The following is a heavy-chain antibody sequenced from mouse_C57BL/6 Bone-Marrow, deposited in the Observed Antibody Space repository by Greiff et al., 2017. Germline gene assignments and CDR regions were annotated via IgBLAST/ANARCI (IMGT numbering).Heavy chain of an antibody. D-gene: IGHD1-2*01. CDR3: ASKGTADY. Sequence: QVQLQQSGPELVKPGASVKLSCKASGYTFTSYAINWVKQRPGQGLEWIGWIYPRDGSTKYNEKFKGKATLTVYTSSSTAYMELHSLTAEDSAVYFCASKGTADYWGQGTTLTVSS. J-gene: IGHJ2*01. V-gene: IGHV1-85*01. CDR1: GYTFTSYA. CDR2: IYPRDGST.